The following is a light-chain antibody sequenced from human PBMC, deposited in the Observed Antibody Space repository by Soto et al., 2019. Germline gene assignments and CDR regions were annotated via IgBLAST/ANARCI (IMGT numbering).Light chain of an antibody. CDR2: GAS. CDR3: QQYGSSPRS. J-gene: IGKJ1*01. V-gene: IGKV3-20*01. CDR1: QSVSSTY. Sequence: TLSCRASQSVSSTYLAWYQHKLGQAPRLVIYGASSKASGIPDRFSGSGSGTDFTLTISRLEPEDFAVYYCQQYGSSPRSFGQGTKVDIK.